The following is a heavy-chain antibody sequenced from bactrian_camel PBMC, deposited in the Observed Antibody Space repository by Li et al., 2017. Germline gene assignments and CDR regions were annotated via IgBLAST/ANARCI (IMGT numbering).Heavy chain of an antibody. V-gene: IGHV3S68*01. CDR2: LGRDGHT. D-gene: IGHD1*01. J-gene: IGHJ4*01. Sequence: HVQLVESGGGSVEAGGSLRMSCAASGGWRRRGYCLLWFREPQGKAREGVASLGRDGHTTYAESVKGRFTISEDKAKNTLYLQMNNLKTEDTAVYYCSSRACKYGSSGQGTQVTVS. CDR1: GGWRRRGYC.